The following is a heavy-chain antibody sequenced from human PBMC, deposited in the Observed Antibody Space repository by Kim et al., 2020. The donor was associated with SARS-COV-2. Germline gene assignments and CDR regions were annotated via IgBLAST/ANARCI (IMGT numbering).Heavy chain of an antibody. Sequence: AQKFQGRVTMTRDTSTSTVYMELSSLRSEDTAVYYCARDRGTVVTWDFDYWGQGTLVTVSS. CDR3: ARDRGTVVTWDFDY. D-gene: IGHD2-21*02. J-gene: IGHJ4*02. V-gene: IGHV1-46*01.